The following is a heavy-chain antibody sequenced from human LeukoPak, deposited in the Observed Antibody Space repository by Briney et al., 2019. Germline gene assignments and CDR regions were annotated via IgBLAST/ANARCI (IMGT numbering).Heavy chain of an antibody. CDR1: GGSISSYY. CDR2: IYTSGST. V-gene: IGHV4-4*07. CDR3: ARDRLYYDILTGYQSEGFFDY. D-gene: IGHD3-9*01. Sequence: PSETLSLTCTVSGGSISSYYWSWIRQPVGKGLEWIGRIYTSGSTNYNPSLKSRVTMSVDTSKNQFSLKLSSVTAADTAVYYCARDRLYYDILTGYQSEGFFDYWGQGTLVTVSS. J-gene: IGHJ4*02.